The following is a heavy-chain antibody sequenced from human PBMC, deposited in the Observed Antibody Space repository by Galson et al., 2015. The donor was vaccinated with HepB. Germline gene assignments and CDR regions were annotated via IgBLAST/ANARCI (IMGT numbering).Heavy chain of an antibody. Sequence: SLRLSCAASGFTFRNYGMHWGRQAPGKGLEWVAVIWYDGSNKYYADSVKGRFTISRDNSKNTLYLRMNSLRAEDTAVYYCAREKNISALATLDYWGQGTLVTVSS. CDR3: AREKNISALATLDY. V-gene: IGHV3-33*01. CDR1: GFTFRNYG. J-gene: IGHJ4*02. D-gene: IGHD2-15*01. CDR2: IWYDGSNK.